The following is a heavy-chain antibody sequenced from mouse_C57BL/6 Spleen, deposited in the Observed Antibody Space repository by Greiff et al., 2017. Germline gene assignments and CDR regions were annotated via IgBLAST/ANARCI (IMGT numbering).Heavy chain of an antibody. Sequence: VQLQQPGAELVMPGASVKLSCKASGYTFTSYWMHWVKQRPGQGLEWIGEIDPSDSYTNYNQKFKGKSTLTVDKSSSTAYMQLSSLTAEDSAVYYFARGTTVVAEWYFDVWGTVTTVTVSS. V-gene: IGHV1-69*01. CDR2: IDPSDSYT. J-gene: IGHJ1*03. CDR3: ARGTTVVAEWYFDV. CDR1: GYTFTSYW. D-gene: IGHD1-1*01.